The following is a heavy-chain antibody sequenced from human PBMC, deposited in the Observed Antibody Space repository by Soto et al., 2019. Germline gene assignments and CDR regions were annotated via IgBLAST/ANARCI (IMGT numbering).Heavy chain of an antibody. CDR3: VKDGWDV. D-gene: IGHD2-2*03. CDR1: GFLFRDYG. CDR2: ISGGAAT. J-gene: IGHJ6*02. V-gene: IGHV3-23*01. Sequence: GGSLRLSCTVSGFLFRDYGMTWVRQAPGKGLEWVSFISGGAATYYADSVKGRFTISRDNSKNTLYLQMNSLRAEDTAIYYCVKDGWDVWGQGTTVTVSS.